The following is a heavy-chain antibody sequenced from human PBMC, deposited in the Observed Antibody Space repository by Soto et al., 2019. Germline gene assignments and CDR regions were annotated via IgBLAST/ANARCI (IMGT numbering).Heavy chain of an antibody. J-gene: IGHJ6*02. CDR1: GGTFSNDA. CDR2: IIPIYGTT. V-gene: IGHV1-69*13. CDR3: ARDGMGTIVGGMDV. Sequence: SVKVSCKTSGGTFSNDAISWVRQAPGQGLEWMGGIIPIYGTTHYAQKFQGRVKLTADESTGTAYMELSSLRSEDTGVYYCARDGMGTIVGGMDVWGQGTTATVSS. D-gene: IGHD7-27*01.